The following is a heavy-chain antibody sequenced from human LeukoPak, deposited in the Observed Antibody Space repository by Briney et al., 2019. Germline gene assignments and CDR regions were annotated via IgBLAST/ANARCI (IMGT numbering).Heavy chain of an antibody. CDR1: GYTFTSYG. CDR3: ATQRGSYLWGTDFDY. CDR2: ISAYNGNT. J-gene: IGHJ4*02. D-gene: IGHD3-16*01. Sequence: PVKVSCKASGYTFTSYGISWVRQAPGQGLEWMGWISAYNGNTNYAQKLQGRVTMTTDTSTSTAYMELRSLRSDDTAVYYCATQRGSYLWGTDFDYWGQGTLVTVSS. V-gene: IGHV1-18*01.